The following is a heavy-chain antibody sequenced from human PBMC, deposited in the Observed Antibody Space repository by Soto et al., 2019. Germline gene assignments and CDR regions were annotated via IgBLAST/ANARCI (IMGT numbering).Heavy chain of an antibody. CDR2: ISSSGSTI. CDR3: ARVYRDTIFWRPYYYYMDV. V-gene: IGHV3-11*01. J-gene: IGHJ6*03. D-gene: IGHD3-9*01. Sequence: GGSQILSCAASGFTFSDYYMSWIRQAPGKGLEWVSYISSSGSTIYYADSVKGRFTISRDNAKNSLYLQMNSLRAEDTAVYYCARVYRDTIFWRPYYYYMDVWGKGTTVTVSS. CDR1: GFTFSDYY.